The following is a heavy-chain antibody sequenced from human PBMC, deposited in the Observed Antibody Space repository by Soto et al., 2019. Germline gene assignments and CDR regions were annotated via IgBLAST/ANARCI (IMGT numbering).Heavy chain of an antibody. V-gene: IGHV4-59*01. J-gene: IGHJ4*02. CDR2: FYSLGTT. CDR1: GGSINDYY. D-gene: IGHD3-10*01. Sequence: QVQLQESGPGLVKSSETLSLTCTISGGSINDYYWSWIRQSPGKGLEWIGYFYSLGTTNYNPSLNSLVTISMHTSNREYSLRLSFVTAADTAVYYCATGRYSYGSEYWGQGALVIVSS. CDR3: ATGRYSYGSEY.